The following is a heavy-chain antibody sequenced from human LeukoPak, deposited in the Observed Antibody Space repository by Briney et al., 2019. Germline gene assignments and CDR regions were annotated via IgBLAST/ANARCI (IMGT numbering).Heavy chain of an antibody. J-gene: IGHJ6*02. CDR1: GFTVSSNY. Sequence: GGSLRLSCAASGFTVSSNYMSWVRQAPGKGLEWVSVIYSGGSTYYADSVKGRFTISRDNSKNTVYLQMNSLRVEDTAVYYCAKAQFDCSGGSCYYYYGMDVWGQGTTVTVSS. CDR2: IYSGGST. V-gene: IGHV3-53*01. CDR3: AKAQFDCSGGSCYYYYGMDV. D-gene: IGHD2-15*01.